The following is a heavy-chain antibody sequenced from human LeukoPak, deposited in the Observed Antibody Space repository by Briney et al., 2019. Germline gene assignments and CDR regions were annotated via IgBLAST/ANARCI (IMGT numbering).Heavy chain of an antibody. CDR1: GYTFTGYY. V-gene: IGHV1-2*02. Sequence: ASVPVSCKASGYTFTGYYMSWVRQAPGQGLGWLGSINPNSSGTNYAQKFQGRVTMTRDTSISTAYMELSRLRSDDTAVYYCARVGRRITIFGVSKGAFDPWGQGTLVTVSS. D-gene: IGHD3-3*01. CDR2: INPNSSGT. CDR3: ARVGRRITIFGVSKGAFDP. J-gene: IGHJ5*02.